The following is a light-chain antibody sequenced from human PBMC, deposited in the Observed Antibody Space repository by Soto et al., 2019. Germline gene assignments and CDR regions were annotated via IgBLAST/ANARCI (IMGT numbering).Light chain of an antibody. V-gene: IGKV3-20*01. Sequence: EIVLTQSPATLSLSPGERATLSCRASQSVSSNLAWYQQKPGQAPRLLIYGASSRATGIPDRFSGSGSGTDFTLTITPLEPEDFVVYFCQQYDTSPITFGQGTRLEIK. CDR2: GAS. CDR1: QSVSSN. CDR3: QQYDTSPIT. J-gene: IGKJ5*01.